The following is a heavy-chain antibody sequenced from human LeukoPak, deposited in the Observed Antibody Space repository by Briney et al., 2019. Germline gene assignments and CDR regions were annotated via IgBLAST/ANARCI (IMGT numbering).Heavy chain of an antibody. CDR3: ASDRNGGSGSYYNKYNWFDP. J-gene: IGHJ5*02. CDR1: GGTFSSYA. CDR2: IISIFGTA. V-gene: IGHV1-69*13. D-gene: IGHD3-10*01. Sequence: ASVKVSCKASGGTFSSYAISWVRQAPGQGLEWMGGIISIFGTANYAQKFQGRVTITADESTSTAYMELSSLRSEDTAVYYCASDRNGGSGSYYNKYNWFDPWGQGTLVTVSS.